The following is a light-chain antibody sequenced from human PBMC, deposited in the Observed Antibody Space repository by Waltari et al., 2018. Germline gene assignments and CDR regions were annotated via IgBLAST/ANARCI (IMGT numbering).Light chain of an antibody. CDR2: GAS. Sequence: DIQMTQSPSSLSASVGDRVTITCRASQGISNNLAWVQQKPGTAPKSLIYGASTLQTGVPSKFSGNGFRTEFTLTISSLQPEDSGIYYCQQYNSYPLTFGGGTTVEIK. CDR1: QGISNN. CDR3: QQYNSYPLT. J-gene: IGKJ4*01. V-gene: IGKV1-16*02.